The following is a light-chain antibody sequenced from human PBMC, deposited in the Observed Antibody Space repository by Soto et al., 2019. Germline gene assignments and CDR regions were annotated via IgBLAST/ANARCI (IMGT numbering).Light chain of an antibody. CDR2: HAS. CDR1: QSISSF. CDR3: QQFNSYSPGA. Sequence: DIQMTQSPSSLSASVGDRVTITCRASQSISSFLNWYQQKAGKAPKILIYHASSLETGVPSRFSGSGSGTEFTLTISSVQPDDFASYYCQQFNSYSPGAFGQGTKVDIK. J-gene: IGKJ1*01. V-gene: IGKV1-5*01.